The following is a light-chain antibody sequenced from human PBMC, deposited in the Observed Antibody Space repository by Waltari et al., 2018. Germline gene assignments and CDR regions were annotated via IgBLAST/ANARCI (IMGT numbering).Light chain of an antibody. CDR3: CSYAGSYTWV. CDR2: DVT. CDR1: SSDVGGHDY. V-gene: IGLV2-11*01. Sequence: QSALTQPRSVSGSPGQSVTISCTGTSSDVGGHDYVSWNQQHPGKAPKLIIYDVTKLPSGVPDRFSGSKSGTTASLTISGLQAEDEADYYCCSYAGSYTWVFGGGTKLTVL. J-gene: IGLJ3*02.